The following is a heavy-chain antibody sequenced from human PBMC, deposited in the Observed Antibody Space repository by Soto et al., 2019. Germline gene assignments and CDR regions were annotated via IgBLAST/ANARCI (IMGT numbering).Heavy chain of an antibody. J-gene: IGHJ4*02. Sequence: LRLSCAASGFTFSDYYMSWIRQAPGKGLEWVSYISSSGSTIYYADSVKGRFTISRDNAKNSLYLQMNSLRAEDTAVYYCARDPPPKDKAMVGGADYCGQRTLVTVSS. CDR1: GFTFSDYY. V-gene: IGHV3-11*01. CDR3: ARDPPPKDKAMVGGADY. D-gene: IGHD5-18*01. CDR2: ISSSGSTI.